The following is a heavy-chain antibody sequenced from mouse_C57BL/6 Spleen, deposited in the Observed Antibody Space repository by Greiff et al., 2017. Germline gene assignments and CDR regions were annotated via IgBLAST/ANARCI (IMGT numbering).Heavy chain of an antibody. D-gene: IGHD2-3*01. CDR3: ARLDGYSYFDY. CDR2: IDPSDSYT. J-gene: IGHJ2*01. Sequence: VKLQQPGAELVMPGASVKLSCKASGYTFTSYWMHWVKQRPGQGLEWIGEIDPSDSYTNYNQKFKGKSTLTVDKSSSTAYMQLSSLTSEDSAVYYCARLDGYSYFDYWGQGTTLTVSS. V-gene: IGHV1-69*01. CDR1: GYTFTSYW.